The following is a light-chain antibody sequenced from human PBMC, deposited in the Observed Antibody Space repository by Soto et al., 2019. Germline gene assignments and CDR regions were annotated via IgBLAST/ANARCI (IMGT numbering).Light chain of an antibody. CDR1: QSVSSN. CDR2: GAS. Sequence: EIVMTQSPATLSVSPGETPPLSGRASQSVSSNVAWYQHKRGQAPRLLIYGASSRATGIPDRFSGSGSGTDFTLTITRLEPEDFAIYYCQQYGSSRTFGQGTKVDIK. V-gene: IGKV3-20*01. J-gene: IGKJ1*01. CDR3: QQYGSSRT.